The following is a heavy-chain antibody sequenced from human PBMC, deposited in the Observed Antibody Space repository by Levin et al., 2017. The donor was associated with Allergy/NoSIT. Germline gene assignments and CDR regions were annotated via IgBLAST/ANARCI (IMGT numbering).Heavy chain of an antibody. J-gene: IGHJ4*02. CDR1: GFTFSSYA. D-gene: IGHD5-12*01. CDR2: ISGSGGST. Sequence: GESLKISCAASGFTFSSYAMSWVRQAPGKGLEWVSAISGSGGSTYYADSVKGRFTISRDNSKNTLYLQMNSLRAEDTAVYYCAKDRYSGYDPYYFDYWGQGTLVTVSS. V-gene: IGHV3-23*01. CDR3: AKDRYSGYDPYYFDY.